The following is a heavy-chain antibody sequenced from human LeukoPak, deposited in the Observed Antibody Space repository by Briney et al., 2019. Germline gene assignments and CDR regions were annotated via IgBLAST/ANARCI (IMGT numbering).Heavy chain of an antibody. CDR1: GYTFTGYY. Sequence: ASVKVSCKASGYTFTGYYMHWVRQAPGQGLEWMGWINPNSGGTNYAQKFQGRVTMTRDTSISTAYMELSRLRSDDTAVYYCARDRSPMIEYYFDYWGQGTLVTASS. D-gene: IGHD3-22*01. CDR3: ARDRSPMIEYYFDY. CDR2: INPNSGGT. J-gene: IGHJ4*02. V-gene: IGHV1-2*02.